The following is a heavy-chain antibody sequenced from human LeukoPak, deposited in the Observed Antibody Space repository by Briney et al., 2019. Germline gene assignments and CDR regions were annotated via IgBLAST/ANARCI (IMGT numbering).Heavy chain of an antibody. D-gene: IGHD3-10*01. Sequence: GGSLRLSCAASGFTFSSYAMSWVRQAPGKGLEWVSAISGSGGSTCYAASVKGRFTISRENSKNTLYLQMNSLRAEDTAVYYCAKISNYYGSTDYWGQGTLVTVSS. CDR3: AKISNYYGSTDY. V-gene: IGHV3-23*01. CDR1: GFTFSSYA. J-gene: IGHJ4*02. CDR2: ISGSGGST.